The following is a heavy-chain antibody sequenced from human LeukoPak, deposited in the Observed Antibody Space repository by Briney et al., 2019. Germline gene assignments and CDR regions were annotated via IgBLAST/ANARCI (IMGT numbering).Heavy chain of an antibody. J-gene: IGHJ4*02. Sequence: SETLSLTCTVSGGSISSYYWSWIRQPPGKGLEWIGYIYYSGSTNYNPSLKSRVTISVDTSKNQFSLKPSSVTAADTAVYYCARGHSDGSRFDYWGQGTLVTVSS. CDR2: IYYSGST. CDR1: GGSISSYY. V-gene: IGHV4-59*01. D-gene: IGHD5-24*01. CDR3: ARGHSDGSRFDY.